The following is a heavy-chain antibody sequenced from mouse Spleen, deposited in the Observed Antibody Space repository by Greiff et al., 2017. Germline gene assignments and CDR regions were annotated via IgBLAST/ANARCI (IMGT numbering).Heavy chain of an antibody. Sequence: QVQLKETGPGLVAPSQSLSITCTVSGFSLTSYGVHWVRQPPGKGLEWLVVIWSDGSTNYNSALNSRLRISKDNSKSQVFLKMNSLQTDDTAMYYCARHGDYEGFDYWGQGTTLTVSS. D-gene: IGHD2-4*01. CDR3: ARHGDYEGFDY. J-gene: IGHJ2*01. V-gene: IGHV2-6-1*01. CDR2: IWSDGST. CDR1: GFSLTSYG.